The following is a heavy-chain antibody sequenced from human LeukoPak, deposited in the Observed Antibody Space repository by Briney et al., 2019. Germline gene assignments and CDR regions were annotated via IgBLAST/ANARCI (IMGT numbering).Heavy chain of an antibody. CDR2: IFHSGST. V-gene: IGHV4-31*03. J-gene: IGHJ6*02. Sequence: SQTLSLTCTVSGGPIGSGGDYWSWIRQLPGKGLEWIGNIFHSGSTYYNPSLKSRFTISVDTSKNQFSLKLSSVTAADTAVYYCARDSSRIVVVVAATPDYYYYYGMDVWGQGTTVTVSS. CDR3: ARDSSRIVVVVAATPDYYYYYGMDV. CDR1: GGPIGSGGDY. D-gene: IGHD2-15*01.